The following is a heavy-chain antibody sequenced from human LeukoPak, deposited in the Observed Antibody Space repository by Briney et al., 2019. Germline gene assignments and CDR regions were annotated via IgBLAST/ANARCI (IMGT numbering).Heavy chain of an antibody. CDR2: IWYDGRNK. CDR1: GFTFSSYG. D-gene: IGHD2-2*01. J-gene: IGHJ5*02. V-gene: IGHV3-33*06. CDR3: AKSVVPAAINGGGNWFDP. Sequence: HSGRSLRLSCAASGFTFSSYGMHWVRQAPGKGLEWVAVIWYDGRNKYYADSVKGRFTTSRDNSKNTLYLQMNSLRAEDTAVYYCAKSVVPAAINGGGNWFDPWGQGTLVTVSS.